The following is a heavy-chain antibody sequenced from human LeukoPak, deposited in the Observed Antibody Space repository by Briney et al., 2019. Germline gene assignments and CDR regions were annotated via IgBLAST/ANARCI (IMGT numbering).Heavy chain of an antibody. V-gene: IGHV4-39*01. CDR3: ARHDAGIAARPFDN. Sequence: SETLSLTCTVSDGSISGTPYFWGWFRQPPGKGPEWIGNIHYSGTVYYNPSLRSRATISVDTSKNQFPLRLSSMTAADTAVYYCARHDAGIAARPFDNWGQGTLVTVSS. J-gene: IGHJ4*02. CDR2: IHYSGTV. CDR1: DGSISGTPYF. D-gene: IGHD6-6*01.